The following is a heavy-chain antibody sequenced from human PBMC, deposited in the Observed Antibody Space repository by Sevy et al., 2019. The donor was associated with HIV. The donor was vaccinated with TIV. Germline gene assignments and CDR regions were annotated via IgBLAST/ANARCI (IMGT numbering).Heavy chain of an antibody. CDR3: SAYCGGDCYSSNDY. CDR1: GGSISSSSYY. J-gene: IGHJ4*02. V-gene: IGHV4-39*01. Sequence: SETLSLTCTVSGGSISSSSYYWGWIRQPPGKGLXXFGSIXYSGSTYYNPSLKSRVTISVDTSKNQFSLKLSSVTAADTAVYYCSAYCGGDCYSSNDYWGQGTLVTVSS. CDR2: IXYSGST. D-gene: IGHD2-21*01.